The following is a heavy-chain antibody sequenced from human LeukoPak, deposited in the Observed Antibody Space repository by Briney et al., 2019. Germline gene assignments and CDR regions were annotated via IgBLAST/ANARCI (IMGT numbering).Heavy chain of an antibody. CDR3: ARSFLTGYLYSPDYYYYYMDV. CDR1: EFTFSNYW. J-gene: IGHJ6*03. CDR2: INGDGSTT. V-gene: IGHV3-74*01. D-gene: IGHD3-9*01. Sequence: GGSLRLSCAASEFTFSNYWMHWVRQIPGKGLVWVSRINGDGSTTNYADSVKGRFTISRDNAKNSLYLQMNSLRAEDTAVYYCARSFLTGYLYSPDYYYYYMDVWGKGTTVTVSS.